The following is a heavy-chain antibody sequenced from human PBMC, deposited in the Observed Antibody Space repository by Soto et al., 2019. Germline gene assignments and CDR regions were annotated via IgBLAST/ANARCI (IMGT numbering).Heavy chain of an antibody. V-gene: IGHV1-2*02. D-gene: IGHD4-17*01. CDR2: INPNSGGT. Sequence: ASVKVSCKASGYTFTGYYMHWVRQAPGQGLEWMGWINPNSGGTNYAQKFQGRVTMTEDTSTDTAYMELSSLRSEDTAVYYCARNRLLTVTTDYYYYGMDVWGQGTTVTVSS. J-gene: IGHJ6*02. CDR1: GYTFTGYY. CDR3: ARNRLLTVTTDYYYYGMDV.